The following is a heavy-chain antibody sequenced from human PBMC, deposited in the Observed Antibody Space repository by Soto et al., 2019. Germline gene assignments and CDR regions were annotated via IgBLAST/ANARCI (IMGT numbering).Heavy chain of an antibody. CDR3: ASQGRPAYFPISAAGAFDI. J-gene: IGHJ3*02. CDR1: GGSISSSSYY. D-gene: IGHD2-15*01. Sequence: SETLSLTCTVSGGSISSSSYYWGWIRQPPGKGLEWIGSIYYSGSTYYNPSLKSRVTISVDTSKNQFSLKLSSVTAADTAVYYCASQGRPAYFPISAAGAFDIWGQGTMVTVSS. V-gene: IGHV4-39*01. CDR2: IYYSGST.